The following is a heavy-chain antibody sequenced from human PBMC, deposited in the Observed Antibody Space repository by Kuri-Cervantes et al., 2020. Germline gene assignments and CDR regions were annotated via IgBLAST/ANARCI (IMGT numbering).Heavy chain of an antibody. D-gene: IGHD4-17*01. CDR3: ARDSTRSYGDLRRGAFDI. CDR1: GYTLTELS. V-gene: IGHV1-24*01. CDR2: FDPEDGET. J-gene: IGHJ3*02. Sequence: ASVKVSCKVSGYTLTELSMHWVRQAPGKGLEWMGGFDPEDGETIYAQKFQGRVTMTEDTSTSTAYMELRSLRSDDTAVYYCARDSTRSYGDLRRGAFDIWGQGTMVTVSS.